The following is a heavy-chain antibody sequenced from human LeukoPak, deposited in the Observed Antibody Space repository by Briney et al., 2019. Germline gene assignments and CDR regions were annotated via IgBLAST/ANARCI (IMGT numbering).Heavy chain of an antibody. CDR3: AKDMDYGDSYYFDY. CDR2: ISWNSGSI. D-gene: IGHD4-17*01. V-gene: IGHV3-9*01. CDR1: GFTFDDYA. J-gene: IGHJ4*02. Sequence: GGSLRLSCAASGFTFDDYAMHWVRQAPGKGLEWVSGISWNSGSIGYADSVKGRFTISRDNAKNSLYLQMNSLRAEDTALYYCAKDMDYGDSYYFDYWGQGTLVTVSS.